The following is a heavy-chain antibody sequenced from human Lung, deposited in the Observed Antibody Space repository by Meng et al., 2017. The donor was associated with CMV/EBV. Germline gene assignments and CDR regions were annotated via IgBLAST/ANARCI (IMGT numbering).Heavy chain of an antibody. Sequence: GGSXRLXFVASGFSFSTYAVHWVRQAPDKGLEWVAVISFDGTNKYYGDSVKGRFTVSRDNSQNTLYLQMNSLRTEDTAMYYCARGSKIYFGSEWYGPFGRHFYGLGVWGQGTTVTVSS. D-gene: IGHD3-3*01. CDR2: ISFDGTNK. V-gene: IGHV3-30*01. J-gene: IGHJ6*02. CDR1: GFSFSTYA. CDR3: ARGSKIYFGSEWYGPFGRHFYGLGV.